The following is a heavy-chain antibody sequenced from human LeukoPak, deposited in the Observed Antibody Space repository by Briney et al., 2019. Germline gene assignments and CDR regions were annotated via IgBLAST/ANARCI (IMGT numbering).Heavy chain of an antibody. V-gene: IGHV1-2*02. Sequence: ASVKVSCKASGYTFTGYYMHWVRQAPGQGLEWMGWINPYSGGTNYAQKFQGRVTMTRDTSVTTAYMELSRLRSDDTAVYYCARNLGGVDSEVYFDYWGQGTLVTVSS. D-gene: IGHD2-21*01. J-gene: IGHJ4*02. CDR3: ARNLGGVDSEVYFDY. CDR2: INPYSGGT. CDR1: GYTFTGYY.